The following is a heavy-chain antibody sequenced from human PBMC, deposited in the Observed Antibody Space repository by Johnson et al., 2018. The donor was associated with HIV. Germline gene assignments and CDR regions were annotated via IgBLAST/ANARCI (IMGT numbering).Heavy chain of an antibody. Sequence: VQLVESGGGVVQPGGSLRLSCAASGFTFSSYWMSWVRQAPGKGLEWVANIKQDGSEKYYVDSVKGRFTISRDNAKNSLYLQMNSLRAEDTAVYYCARDRGLWERNGAGAFDIWGQGTMVTVSS. J-gene: IGHJ3*02. CDR3: ARDRGLWERNGAGAFDI. CDR2: IKQDGSEK. CDR1: GFTFSSYW. V-gene: IGHV3-7*01. D-gene: IGHD1-26*01.